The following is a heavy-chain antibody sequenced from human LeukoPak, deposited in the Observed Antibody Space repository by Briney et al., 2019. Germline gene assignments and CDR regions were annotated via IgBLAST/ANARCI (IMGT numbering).Heavy chain of an antibody. D-gene: IGHD3-10*01. V-gene: IGHV3-9*01. CDR1: GFNFDEYA. Sequence: GGSLRLSCTASGFNFDEYAMYWVRQAPGKGLERVSGISWTGDRTTYADSVKGRFTISRDNAKKSLYLQMNSLRADDTALYYCAKDIDYGSGTYFKSFDYWGQGTRVAVSS. CDR3: AKDIDYGSGTYFKSFDY. CDR2: ISWTGDRT. J-gene: IGHJ4*02.